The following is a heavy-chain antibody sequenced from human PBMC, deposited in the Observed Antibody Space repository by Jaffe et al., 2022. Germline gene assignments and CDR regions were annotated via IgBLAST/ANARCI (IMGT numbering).Heavy chain of an antibody. D-gene: IGHD3-22*01. V-gene: IGHV5-51*03. CDR1: GYSFTSYW. Sequence: EVQLVQSGAEVKKPGESLKISCKGSGYSFTSYWIGWVRQMPGKGLEWMGIIYPGDSDTRYSPSFQGQVTISADKSISTAYLQWSSLKASDTAMYYCVRPREYYYDTGLNYYMDVWGKGTTVTVSS. CDR3: VRPREYYYDTGLNYYMDV. J-gene: IGHJ6*03. CDR2: IYPGDSDT.